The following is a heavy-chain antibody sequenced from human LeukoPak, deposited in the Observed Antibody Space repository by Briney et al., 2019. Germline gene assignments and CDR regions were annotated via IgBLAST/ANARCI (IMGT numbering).Heavy chain of an antibody. CDR1: GFTFSSYW. CDR3: ARDILGDTNQLLGY. V-gene: IGHV3-7*01. D-gene: IGHD2-21*01. CDR2: IKQDGSEK. J-gene: IGHJ4*02. Sequence: PGGSLRLSCAASGFTFSSYWMSWVRQAPGKGLEWVANIKQDGSEKYYVDSVKGRFTISRDNAKNSLYLQMNSLRVEDTAVYYCARDILGDTNQLLGYWGQGTLVPVSS.